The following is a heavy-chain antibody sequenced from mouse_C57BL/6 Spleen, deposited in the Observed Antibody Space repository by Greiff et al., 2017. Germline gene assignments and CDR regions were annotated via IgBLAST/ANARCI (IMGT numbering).Heavy chain of an antibody. CDR3: AREGSGYGAMDY. V-gene: IGHV3-1*01. Sequence: DVQLQESGPGMVKPSQSLSLTCTVTGYSITSGYDWHWIRHFPGNKLEWMGYISYSGSTNYNPSLKSRISITHDTSKNHFFLKLNSVTTEDTATYYCAREGSGYGAMDYWGQGTSVTVSS. D-gene: IGHD3-2*02. CDR1: GYSITSGYD. J-gene: IGHJ4*01. CDR2: ISYSGST.